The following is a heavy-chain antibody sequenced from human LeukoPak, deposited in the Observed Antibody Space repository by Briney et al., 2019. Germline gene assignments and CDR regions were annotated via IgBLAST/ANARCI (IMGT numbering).Heavy chain of an antibody. CDR2: IHHSGGT. CDR3: ARHQADQWEQTHDAFDI. Sequence: SETLSLTCAVSGGSVSRNWWSWVRQPPGKGLEWIGEIHHSGGTNYNPSLKSRVTMSLDKSNNQFSLKLSSATAADTAVYYCARHQADQWEQTHDAFDIWGQGTMVTVSS. CDR1: GGSVSRNW. V-gene: IGHV4-4*02. D-gene: IGHD1-26*01. J-gene: IGHJ3*02.